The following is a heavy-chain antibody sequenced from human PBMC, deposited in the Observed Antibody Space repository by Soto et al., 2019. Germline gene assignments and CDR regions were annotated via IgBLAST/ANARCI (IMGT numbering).Heavy chain of an antibody. V-gene: IGHV4-34*01. CDR2: INHSGST. D-gene: IGHD6-6*01. CDR1: GGSFSGYY. CDR3: ARGRKTRAAPRNYGMDV. J-gene: IGHJ6*02. Sequence: SETLSLTCAVYGGSFSGYYWSWIRQPPGKGLEWIGEINHSGSTNYNPSLKSRVTISVDTSKNQFSLKLSSVTAADTAVYYCARGRKTRAAPRNYGMDVWGQGTTVTVSS.